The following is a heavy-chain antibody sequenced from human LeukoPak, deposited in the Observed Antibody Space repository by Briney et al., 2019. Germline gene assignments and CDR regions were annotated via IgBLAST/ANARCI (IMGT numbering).Heavy chain of an antibody. J-gene: IGHJ4*02. CDR1: GGSISSYY. V-gene: IGHV4-59*12. CDR2: IHYSGST. Sequence: PSETLSLTCTVSGGSISSYYWSWIRQSPGKGLEWIGYIHYSGSTNYNPSLKSRVTISVDTSKNQFSLKLSSVTAADTAVYYCARTYISAAGTLDYWGQGTLVTVSS. D-gene: IGHD6-13*01. CDR3: ARTYISAAGTLDY.